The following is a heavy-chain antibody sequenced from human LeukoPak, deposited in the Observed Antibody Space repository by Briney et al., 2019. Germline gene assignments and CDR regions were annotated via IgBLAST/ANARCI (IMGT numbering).Heavy chain of an antibody. CDR3: ARVSSGSYFRDAFDI. J-gene: IGHJ3*02. V-gene: IGHV4-38-2*02. CDR1: GYSISSGYY. Sequence: SETLSLTRTVSGYSISSGYYWGWIRQPPGKGLEWIGSIYHSGSTYYNPSLKSRVTISVDTSKNQFSLKLSSVTAADTAVYYCARVSSGSYFRDAFDIWGQGTMVTVSS. CDR2: IYHSGST. D-gene: IGHD1-26*01.